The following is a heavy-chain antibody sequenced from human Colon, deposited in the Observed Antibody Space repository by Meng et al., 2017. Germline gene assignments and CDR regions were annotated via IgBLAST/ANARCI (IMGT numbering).Heavy chain of an antibody. J-gene: IGHJ4*02. CDR1: AGFIISNNYY. Sequence: QLQLQESGPGLVKPSATLSLPCSVSAGFIISNNYYWGWIRQPPGKGLEWIGSMYYSGSTYYNPSLKNRVTISRDLSKNQLYLNLYFVTAADTAVYYCGRAPDYWGQGTLVTVSS. V-gene: IGHV4-39*07. CDR3: GRAPDY. CDR2: MYYSGST.